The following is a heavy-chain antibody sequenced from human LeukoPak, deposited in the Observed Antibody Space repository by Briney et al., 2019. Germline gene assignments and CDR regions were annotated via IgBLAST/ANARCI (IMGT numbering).Heavy chain of an antibody. Sequence: SETLSLTCTVSGVSISSYYWSWIRQPPGKGLEWIGYIYYSGSTNYNPSLKSRVTISVDTSKSQFSLKLSSVTAADTAVYYCAREAAAGTVDYWGQGTLVTVSS. V-gene: IGHV4-59*01. CDR2: IYYSGST. D-gene: IGHD6-13*01. J-gene: IGHJ4*02. CDR1: GVSISSYY. CDR3: AREAAAGTVDY.